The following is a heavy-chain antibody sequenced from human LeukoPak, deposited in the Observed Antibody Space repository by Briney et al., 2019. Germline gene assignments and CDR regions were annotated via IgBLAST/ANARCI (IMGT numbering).Heavy chain of an antibody. CDR1: GGSISSGDYY. CDR2: IYCSGST. CDR3: ARSAVNLYYGMDV. D-gene: IGHD4-17*01. Sequence: SQTLSLTCTVSGGSISSGDYYWSWIRQPPGKGLEWIGYIYCSGSTYYNPSLKSRVTISVDTSKNQFSLKLSSVTAADTAVYYCARSAVNLYYGMDVWGQGTTVTVSS. J-gene: IGHJ6*02. V-gene: IGHV4-30-4*01.